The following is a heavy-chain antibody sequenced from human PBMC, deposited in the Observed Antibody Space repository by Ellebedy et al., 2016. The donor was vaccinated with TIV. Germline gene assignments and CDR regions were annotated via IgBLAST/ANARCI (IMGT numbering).Heavy chain of an antibody. J-gene: IGHJ4*02. D-gene: IGHD3-16*01. CDR1: GFSFSSYG. V-gene: IGHV3-74*01. CDR2: IRTDGNTT. Sequence: GESLKISCAASGFSFSSYGMLWVRQAPGKGLVWVSRIRTDGNTTDYADSVKGRFSISRDNAENTLYLQMNSLRAEDTAVYYCVRDGHIWGFDYWGLGTLATVSS. CDR3: VRDGHIWGFDY.